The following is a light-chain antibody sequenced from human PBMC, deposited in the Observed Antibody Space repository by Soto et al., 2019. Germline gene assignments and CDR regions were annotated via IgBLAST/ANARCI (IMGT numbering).Light chain of an antibody. J-gene: IGKJ1*01. Sequence: EIVMTQSPATLSVSPEERATLSCRASQSIGRNLAWYQHKPGQAPRLLIYGASTGTTDIPTRFSASGSGTEFILTISRLQSEDFAVYYCQQYNNWPRSFGQGTKVEV. CDR3: QQYNNWPRS. CDR2: GAS. V-gene: IGKV3-15*01. CDR1: QSIGRN.